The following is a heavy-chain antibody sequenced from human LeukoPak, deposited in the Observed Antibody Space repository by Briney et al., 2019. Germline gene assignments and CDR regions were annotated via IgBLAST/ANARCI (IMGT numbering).Heavy chain of an antibody. J-gene: IGHJ6*03. D-gene: IGHD1-14*01. CDR1: GYTFTDYY. CDR2: INPKSGGT. CDR3: ARSWTKTNYHYMDV. Sequence: ASVKVSCKASGYTFTDYYIHWVRQAPGQGLEWMGRINPKSGGTNYAQKFQGRVTMTRGTSISTAYMEPNNLRSDDTAVFYCARSWTKTNYHYMDVWAKGTTVTVS. V-gene: IGHV1-2*06.